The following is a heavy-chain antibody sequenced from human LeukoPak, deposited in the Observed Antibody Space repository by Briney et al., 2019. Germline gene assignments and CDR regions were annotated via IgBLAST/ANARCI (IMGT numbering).Heavy chain of an antibody. CDR1: GYTFTAYY. CDR2: INPNSGGA. J-gene: IGHJ5*02. Sequence: ASVKVSCKASGYTFTAYYVHWVRQAPGQGLEWMGWINPNSGGANYAQEFQGRVTMTRDTSLSTAYMELSRLRSDDTAVYYCARDRGNYYGSGSYYIPWGQGTLVTVSS. V-gene: IGHV1-2*02. D-gene: IGHD3-10*01. CDR3: ARDRGNYYGSGSYYIP.